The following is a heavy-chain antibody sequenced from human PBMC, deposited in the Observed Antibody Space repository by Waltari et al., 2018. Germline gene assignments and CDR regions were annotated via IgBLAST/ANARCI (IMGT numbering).Heavy chain of an antibody. J-gene: IGHJ4*02. CDR3: TRGWDD. Sequence: QVQLVQPGAEVKKPGASVRIPCRTSGYPFNTYDINWVRQASGQGLEWMLWMNPDSDDTGYAQKFQGRLTITGDSSVSTAYMELTGLTSEDTAVYYCTRGWDDWGQGTLVTVSS. V-gene: IGHV1-8*03. CDR2: MNPDSDDT. CDR1: GYPFNTYD.